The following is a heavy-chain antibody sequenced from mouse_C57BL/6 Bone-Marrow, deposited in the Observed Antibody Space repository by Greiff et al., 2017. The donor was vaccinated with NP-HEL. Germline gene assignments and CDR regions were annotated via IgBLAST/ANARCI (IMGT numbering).Heavy chain of an antibody. CDR3: TAGVTTAAMYY. V-gene: IGHV14-4*01. Sequence: EVQLQQSGAELVRPGASVKLSCTASGFTITDDYMNWVMQSPEQGLEWIGWIDPENGDTAYAPTFQCKATITEDKSSNTAYLALSGLTSEDTAIYYCTAGVTTAAMYYCGQGTSVTVSS. CDR2: IDPENGDT. J-gene: IGHJ4*01. CDR1: GFTITDDY. D-gene: IGHD2-2*01.